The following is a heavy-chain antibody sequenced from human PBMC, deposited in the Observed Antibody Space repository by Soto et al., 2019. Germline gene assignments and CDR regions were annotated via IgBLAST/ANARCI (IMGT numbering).Heavy chain of an antibody. CDR3: AREGVPVSSGIAAAGFDY. CDR1: GGTFSSYA. J-gene: IGHJ4*02. D-gene: IGHD6-13*01. V-gene: IGHV1-69*01. CDR2: IIPIFGTA. Sequence: SVKVSCKASGGTFSSYAISWVRQAPVQGLEWMGGIIPIFGTANYAQKFQGRVTITADESTSTAYMELSSLRSEDTAVYYCAREGVPVSSGIAAAGFDYWGQGTLVTVSS.